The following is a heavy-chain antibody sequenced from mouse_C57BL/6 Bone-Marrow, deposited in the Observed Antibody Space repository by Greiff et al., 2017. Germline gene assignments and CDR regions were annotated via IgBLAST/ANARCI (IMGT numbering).Heavy chain of an antibody. D-gene: IGHD1-1*01. CDR1: GFTFSSYA. Sequence: VKLVESGGGLVKPGGSLKLSCAASGFTFSSYAMSWVRQTPEKRLEWVANISDGGSYTYYPDNVKGRFTISRDNAKNNLYLQMSHLKSEDTAMYYCARDAVVAPTEYFDVWGTGTTVTVSS. V-gene: IGHV5-4*01. J-gene: IGHJ1*03. CDR3: ARDAVVAPTEYFDV. CDR2: ISDGGSYT.